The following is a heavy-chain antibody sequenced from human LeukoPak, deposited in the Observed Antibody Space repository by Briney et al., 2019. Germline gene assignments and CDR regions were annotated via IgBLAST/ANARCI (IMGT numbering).Heavy chain of an antibody. CDR3: ARDQWFGDRIDY. J-gene: IGHJ4*02. CDR2: ISSSSSYI. V-gene: IGHV3-21*01. CDR1: GFTFSSYS. D-gene: IGHD3-10*01. Sequence: PGGSLRLSCAASGFTFSSYSMNWVRQAPGKGLEWVSSISSSSSYIYYADSVKGRFTISRDNAKNSLYLQMNSLRAEDTAVYYCARDQWFGDRIDYWGQGTLVTVSS.